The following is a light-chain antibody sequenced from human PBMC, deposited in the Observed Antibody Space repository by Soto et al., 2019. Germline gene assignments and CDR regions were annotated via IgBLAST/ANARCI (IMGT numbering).Light chain of an antibody. V-gene: IGKV4-1*01. CDR3: QQYSSTPFT. Sequence: DIVMTQSPDSLAVSLGERATINCKSSQSVLYRSNNKNYLTWYQQKPGQPPKLLIYWASTRESGVPDRFSGSGSGTVFTLTISSLQAEDVAVYYCQQYSSTPFTFGPGTKVDIK. CDR2: WAS. J-gene: IGKJ3*01. CDR1: QSVLYRSNNKNY.